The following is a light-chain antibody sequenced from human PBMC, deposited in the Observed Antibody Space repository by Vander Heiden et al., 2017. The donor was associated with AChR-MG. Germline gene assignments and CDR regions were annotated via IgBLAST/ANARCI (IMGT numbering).Light chain of an antibody. V-gene: IGLV2-8*01. CDR1: SSDVGGYNS. Sequence: QSALTQPPSASGSPGQSVTISCTGTSSDVGGYNSVSWYQHHPGKAPKLIMYEVTKRPSGVPDRFSGSKSGNTASLTVSGLQAEDEADYYCSSYAGSNNLVFGGGTKLTVL. CDR2: EVT. CDR3: SSYAGSNNLV. J-gene: IGLJ2*01.